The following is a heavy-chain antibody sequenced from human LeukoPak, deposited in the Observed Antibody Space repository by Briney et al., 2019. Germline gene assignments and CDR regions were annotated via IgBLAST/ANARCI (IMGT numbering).Heavy chain of an antibody. Sequence: ASVKVSCKASGYTFINYGISWVRQAPGQGLEWMGWINPNSGGTNYAQKFQGWVTMTRDTSISTAYMELSRLRSDDTAVYYCARRSGAAASSDAFDIWGQGTMVTVSS. CDR1: GYTFINYG. J-gene: IGHJ3*02. V-gene: IGHV1-2*04. CDR2: INPNSGGT. CDR3: ARRSGAAASSDAFDI. D-gene: IGHD6-13*01.